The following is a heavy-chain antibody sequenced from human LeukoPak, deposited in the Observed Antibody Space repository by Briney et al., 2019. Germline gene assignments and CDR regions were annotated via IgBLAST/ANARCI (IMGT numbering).Heavy chain of an antibody. Sequence: PGGSLRLSCAASGFTVSSNYMSWVRQAPGKGLEWVSVIYSGGSTYYADSVKGRFTISRDNSKNTLYPQMNSLRAEDTAVYYCARDRREYYDSSGHKQGDYWGQGTLVTVPS. CDR2: IYSGGST. D-gene: IGHD3-22*01. CDR1: GFTVSSNY. J-gene: IGHJ4*02. CDR3: ARDRREYYDSSGHKQGDY. V-gene: IGHV3-53*01.